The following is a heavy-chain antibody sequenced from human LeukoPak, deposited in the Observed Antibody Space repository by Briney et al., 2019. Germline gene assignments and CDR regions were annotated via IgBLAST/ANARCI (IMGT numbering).Heavy chain of an antibody. J-gene: IGHJ3*02. CDR2: VSYTEST. V-gene: IGHV4-59*08. D-gene: IGHD6-13*01. Sequence: SETLSLTCTVSGGFLNNYYWSWIRQPPGRGLEWIGYVSYTESTNYSPSLKSRVTISIDTSKNQFSLKLNSVTAADTAVYYCARPLYTAAGYYDAFDIWGQGTMVTVSS. CDR1: GGFLNNYY. CDR3: ARPLYTAAGYYDAFDI.